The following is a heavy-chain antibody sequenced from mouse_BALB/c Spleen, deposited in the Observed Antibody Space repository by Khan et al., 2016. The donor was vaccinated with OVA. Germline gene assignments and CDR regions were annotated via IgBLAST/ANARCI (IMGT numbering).Heavy chain of an antibody. CDR2: ISYSGST. Sequence: EVQLQESGPGLVKPSQSLSLTCTVTGYSITSDYAWNWIRQFPGNKLEWMGYISYSGSTSYTPSLKSRISITRDTSKNQLFLQLNSVTTEDTATYYGTGGRAYWGQGTPVTVSA. CDR3: TGGRAY. V-gene: IGHV3-2*02. J-gene: IGHJ3*01. CDR1: GYSITSDYA. D-gene: IGHD3-3*01.